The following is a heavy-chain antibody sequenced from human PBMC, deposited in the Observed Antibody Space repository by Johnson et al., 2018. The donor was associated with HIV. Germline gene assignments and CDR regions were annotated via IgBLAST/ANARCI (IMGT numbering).Heavy chain of an antibody. J-gene: IGHJ3*02. Sequence: EVQLVESGGGVVQPGRSLRLSCAASDFTFSYYGMHWVRQAPGKGLEWVANIKQDGSEKYYVDSVKGRFTISRDNAKNSLYLQMNSLRAEDTAVYYCARYEGNYVAFDIWGQGTMVTVSS. CDR2: IKQDGSEK. CDR1: DFTFSYYG. CDR3: ARYEGNYVAFDI. D-gene: IGHD1-7*01. V-gene: IGHV3-7*05.